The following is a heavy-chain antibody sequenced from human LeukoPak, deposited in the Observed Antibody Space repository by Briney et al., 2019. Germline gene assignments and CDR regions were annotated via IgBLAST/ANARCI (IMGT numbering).Heavy chain of an antibody. CDR2: ISSSSSYI. CDR3: ARYYYDSSGYYYFDY. D-gene: IGHD3-22*01. J-gene: IGHJ4*02. Sequence: GGSLRLFCAASGFNFSSYSMSWVRQAPGKGVEWVSSISSSSSYIYYADSVKGRFTISRDNAKNSLSLQMNSLRAEDTAVYFCARYYYDSSGYYYFDYWGQGTLVTVSS. V-gene: IGHV3-21*04. CDR1: GFNFSSYS.